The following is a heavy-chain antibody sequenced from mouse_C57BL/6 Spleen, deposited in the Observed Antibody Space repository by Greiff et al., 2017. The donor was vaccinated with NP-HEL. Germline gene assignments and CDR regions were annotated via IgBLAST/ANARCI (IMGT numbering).Heavy chain of an antibody. CDR3: ARKGSTVVAPYWYFDV. V-gene: IGHV1-85*01. D-gene: IGHD1-1*01. CDR1: GYTFTSYD. Sequence: VQLQQSGPELVKPGASVKLSCKASGYTFTSYDINWVKQRPGQGLEWIGWIYPRDGSTKYNEKFKGKATLTVDTSSSTAYMELHSLTSEDSAVYFCARKGSTVVAPYWYFDVWGTGTTVTVSS. J-gene: IGHJ1*03. CDR2: IYPRDGST.